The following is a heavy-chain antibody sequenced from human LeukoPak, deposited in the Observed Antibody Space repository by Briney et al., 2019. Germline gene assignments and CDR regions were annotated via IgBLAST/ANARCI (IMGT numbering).Heavy chain of an antibody. J-gene: IGHJ4*02. Sequence: GSLRLSCAASGFPFSSYGMHWVSQAPGKGLEWVAVIWYDGSNKYYADSVKGRFTISRDNSKNTLYLQMNSLRAEDTAVYYCAKDRALYSGSPGGVDYWGQGTPVTVSS. CDR2: IWYDGSNK. D-gene: IGHD1-26*01. CDR1: GFPFSSYG. V-gene: IGHV3-33*06. CDR3: AKDRALYSGSPGGVDY.